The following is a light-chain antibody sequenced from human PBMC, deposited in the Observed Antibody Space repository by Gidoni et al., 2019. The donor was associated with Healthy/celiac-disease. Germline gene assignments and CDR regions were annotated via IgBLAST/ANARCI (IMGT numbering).Light chain of an antibody. CDR1: QSISSY. Sequence: DIQMTQSPSSLSASVGDRVTITCRASQSISSYLNWYQQKPGKAPKLLIYAASSVQSGVPSRFSGSGSGTDFTLTISSLQPEDFATCYCQQSYSTPWTFGQGTKVEIK. CDR2: AAS. J-gene: IGKJ1*01. V-gene: IGKV1-39*01. CDR3: QQSYSTPWT.